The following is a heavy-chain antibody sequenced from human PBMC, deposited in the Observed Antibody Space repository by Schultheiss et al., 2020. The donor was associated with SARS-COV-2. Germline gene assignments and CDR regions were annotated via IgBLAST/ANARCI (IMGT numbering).Heavy chain of an antibody. D-gene: IGHD6-19*01. J-gene: IGHJ4*02. CDR3: ARDRRGIAVAEGDY. V-gene: IGHV4-34*01. CDR2: IYYSGST. Sequence: SETLSLTCAVYGGSFSGYYWSWIRQPPGKGLEWIGSIYYSGSTYYNPSLKSRVTISVDTSKNQFSLKLSSVTAADTAVYYCARDRRGIAVAEGDYWGQGTLVTVSS. CDR1: GGSFSGYY.